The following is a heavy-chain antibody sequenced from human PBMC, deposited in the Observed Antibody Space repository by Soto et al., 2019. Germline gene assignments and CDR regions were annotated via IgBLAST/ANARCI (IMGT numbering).Heavy chain of an antibody. CDR3: ARPSGLFGQYNALVDN. Sequence: SVKVSCKASGGTFSNSAIAWVRQAPGQGLEWLGMIIPIFTTTNYAQKFKDRLTISADGSTSTAYMELSGLKSEDTAVYFCARPSGLFGQYNALVDNWGQGTLVTVSS. J-gene: IGHJ1*01. V-gene: IGHV1-69*13. CDR2: IIPIFTTT. CDR1: GGTFSNSA. D-gene: IGHD1-20*01.